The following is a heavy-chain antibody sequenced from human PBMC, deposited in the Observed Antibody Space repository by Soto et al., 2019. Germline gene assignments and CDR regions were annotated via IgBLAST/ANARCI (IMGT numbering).Heavy chain of an antibody. Sequence: YVLRWVCQLKKKRREWKGWINGGKGNTKYSQKFQGRVTSTRDTSASTAYMELSSLRSEDTSVYYCTRGYSGYLACCDPWGKGTLVTSPQ. V-gene: IGHV1-3*01. D-gene: IGHD5-12*01. CDR1: YV. CDR2: INGGKGNT. J-gene: IGHJ5*02. CDR3: TRGYSGYLACCDP.